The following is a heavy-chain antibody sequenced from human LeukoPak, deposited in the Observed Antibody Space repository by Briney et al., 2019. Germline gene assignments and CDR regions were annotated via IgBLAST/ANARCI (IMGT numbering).Heavy chain of an antibody. CDR3: ARQTGSGLFILP. V-gene: IGHV4-39*01. CDR2: VYYTGST. CDR1: GVSISSSNSY. J-gene: IGHJ4*02. D-gene: IGHD3/OR15-3a*01. Sequence: SETLSLTCTVSGVSISSSNSYWGWIRQPPGKGLEWIGSVYYTGSTYYNASLKSQVSISIDTSKNQFSLKLTSVTAADTSVYYCARQTGSGLFILPGGQGTLVTVSS.